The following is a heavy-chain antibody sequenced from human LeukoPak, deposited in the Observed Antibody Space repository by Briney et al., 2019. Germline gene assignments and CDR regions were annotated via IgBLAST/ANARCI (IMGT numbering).Heavy chain of an antibody. CDR3: ARDKYYQYDY. Sequence: ASVKVSCKASGYTFTTYGMNWVRQAPGQGLEWMGWISTNTGNPTYAQGFTGRFVFSLDTSVSTAYLQISSLKPEDPAVYYCARDKYYQYDYWGQGTLVTVSS. J-gene: IGHJ4*02. V-gene: IGHV7-4-1*02. CDR2: ISTNTGNP. D-gene: IGHD3-16*01. CDR1: GYTFTTYG.